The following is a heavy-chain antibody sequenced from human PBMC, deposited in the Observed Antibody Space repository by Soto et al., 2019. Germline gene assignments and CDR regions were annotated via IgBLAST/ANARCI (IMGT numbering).Heavy chain of an antibody. CDR2: ISSSSSYI. Sequence: GGSLRLSCAASGFPFSSYSMNWVRQAPGKGLEWVSSISSSSSYIYYADSVKGRLTISRDNAKNSLYLQMNSLRAEDTAVYYCARWRDYYYYMDVWGKGTTVTVSS. V-gene: IGHV3-21*01. CDR3: ARWRDYYYYMDV. D-gene: IGHD3-3*01. CDR1: GFPFSSYS. J-gene: IGHJ6*03.